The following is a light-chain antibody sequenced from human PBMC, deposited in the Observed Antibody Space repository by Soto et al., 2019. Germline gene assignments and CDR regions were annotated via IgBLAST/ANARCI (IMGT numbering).Light chain of an antibody. Sequence: QSVLTQPPSVSGAPGQRVTISCTGSSSNIGADYDVHWYQQRPGTAPKLLIFGNNNRPSGVPGRFSGSKSGTSASLAITGLQADDEADYYCQSYDTSLRAYVFGTGTKLTVL. CDR3: QSYDTSLRAYV. J-gene: IGLJ1*01. V-gene: IGLV1-40*01. CDR2: GNN. CDR1: SSNIGADYD.